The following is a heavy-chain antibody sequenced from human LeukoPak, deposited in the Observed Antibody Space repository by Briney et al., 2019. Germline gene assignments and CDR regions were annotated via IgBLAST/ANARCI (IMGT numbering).Heavy chain of an antibody. CDR1: GGSISSFY. V-gene: IGHV4-59*01. CDR2: IYYRGST. J-gene: IGHJ5*02. D-gene: IGHD3-10*01. CDR3: ARAYYYGSGSSLLWFDP. Sequence: SETLSLTCTVSGGSISSFYWNWIRRPPGKGLEWIGYIYYRGSTNYNPSLKSRVTMSIDMSKNQFSLKLISVTAADTAVYYCARAYYYGSGSSLLWFDPWGQGTLVTVAS.